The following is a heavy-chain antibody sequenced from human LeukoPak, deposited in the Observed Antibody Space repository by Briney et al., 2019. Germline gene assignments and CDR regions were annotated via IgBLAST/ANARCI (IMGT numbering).Heavy chain of an antibody. J-gene: IGHJ4*02. CDR1: GFTFSSYE. CDR3: ARAGHFFDY. Sequence: PGGSLRLSCAASGFTFSSYEMNWVREAPGKGLEWVSYISSSGSTIYYADSVKGRFTISRDNAKNSLYLQMNSLRAEDTAVYYCARAGHFFDYWGQGTLVTVSS. V-gene: IGHV3-48*03. CDR2: ISSSGSTI.